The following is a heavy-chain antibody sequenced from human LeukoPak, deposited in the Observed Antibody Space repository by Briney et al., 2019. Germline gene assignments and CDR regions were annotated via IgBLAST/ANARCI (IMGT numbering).Heavy chain of an antibody. D-gene: IGHD1-26*01. CDR2: IRYDGSNK. CDR3: AKDHSGSYHYFDY. V-gene: IGHV3-30*02. Sequence: GGSLRLSCAASGFTFSSYGMHWVRQAPGKGLEWVAFIRYDGSNKYYADSVKGRFTISRVNSKNTLYLQMNSLRAEDTAVYYCAKDHSGSYHYFDYWGQGTLVTVSS. CDR1: GFTFSSYG. J-gene: IGHJ4*02.